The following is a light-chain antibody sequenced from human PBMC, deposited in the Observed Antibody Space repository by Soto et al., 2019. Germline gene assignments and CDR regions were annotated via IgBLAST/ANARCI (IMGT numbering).Light chain of an antibody. CDR3: KQYNTFWT. J-gene: IGKJ1*01. CDR2: GAS. Sequence: DIQMTQSPSSLSASVGDRVTITCQASQDISNYLNWYQQKPGKAPKLLISGASSLESGVPPRFSGSGSGTEFTLTIRSLQPDDFATYYCKQYNTFWTFGQGTKVDIK. V-gene: IGKV1-33*01. CDR1: QDISNY.